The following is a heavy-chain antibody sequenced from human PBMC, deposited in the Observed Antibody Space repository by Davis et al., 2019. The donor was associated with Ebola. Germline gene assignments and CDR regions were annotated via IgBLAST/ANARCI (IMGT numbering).Heavy chain of an antibody. CDR3: ARASSSWLYNWFDP. V-gene: IGHV4-34*01. CDR1: GGSFSGYY. Sequence: SETLSLTCAVYGGSFSGYYWSWIRQPPGKGLEWIGEINHSGSTNYNPPLKSRVTISVDTSKNQFSLKLSSVTAADTAVYYCARASSSWLYNWFDPWGQGTLVTVSS. J-gene: IGHJ5*02. CDR2: INHSGST. D-gene: IGHD6-13*01.